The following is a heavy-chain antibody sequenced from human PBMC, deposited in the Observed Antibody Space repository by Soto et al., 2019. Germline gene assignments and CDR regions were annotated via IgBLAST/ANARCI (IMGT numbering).Heavy chain of an antibody. CDR1: GFTFSSYG. J-gene: IGHJ6*02. V-gene: IGHV3-30*03. CDR3: ASDAVAGVYYYGMDV. CDR2: ISYDGSNK. Sequence: PGGSLRLSCAASGFTFSSYGMHWVRQAPGKGLEWVAVISYDGSNKYYADSVKGRFTISRDNSRNTLYLQMNSPRAEDTAVYYCASDAVAGVYYYGMDVWGQGTTVTVSS. D-gene: IGHD6-19*01.